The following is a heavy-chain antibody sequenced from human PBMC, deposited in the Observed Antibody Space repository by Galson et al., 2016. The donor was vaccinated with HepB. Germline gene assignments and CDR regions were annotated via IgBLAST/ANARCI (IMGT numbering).Heavy chain of an antibody. Sequence: SLRLSCAGSGFTFSTYAMHWVRQAPGKGLEWVALISYDGISESYADSVMGRFTISRDNSENTLYLQINSLRTEDTAVYYCARDMLPRRYSTGLLVWWGQGTLVTVSS. CDR3: ARDMLPRRYSTGLLVW. CDR1: GFTFSTYA. J-gene: IGHJ4*02. D-gene: IGHD6-19*01. V-gene: IGHV3-30-3*01. CDR2: ISYDGISE.